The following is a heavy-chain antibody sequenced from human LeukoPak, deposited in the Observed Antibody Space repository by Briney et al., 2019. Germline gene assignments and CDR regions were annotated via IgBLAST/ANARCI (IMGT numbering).Heavy chain of an antibody. V-gene: IGHV3-53*01. Sequence: PGGSLRLSCAASGFTVSSNYMSWVRQAPGKGLEWVSVIYSGGSTYYADSVKGRFTISRDNSKNTLYLQMNSLRAEDTAVYYCARGGLGAAAGTPPYYFDYWGQGTLVTVSS. D-gene: IGHD6-13*01. CDR3: ARGGLGAAAGTPPYYFDY. CDR2: IYSGGST. CDR1: GFTVSSNY. J-gene: IGHJ4*02.